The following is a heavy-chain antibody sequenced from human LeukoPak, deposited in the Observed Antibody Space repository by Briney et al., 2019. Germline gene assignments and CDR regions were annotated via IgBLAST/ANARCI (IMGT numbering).Heavy chain of an antibody. J-gene: IGHJ4*02. CDR3: ARHSGSYLYYFDF. CDR1: SGAISSSSYY. V-gene: IGHV4-39*01. Sequence: KPSETLSLTCTVSSGAISSSSYYWGWIRQPPGKGLEWIGSISYSGSTDYNPSLKSRVTISVDTSKNQFSLSLSSVTAADTAVYYCARHSGSYLYYFDFWGQGALVTVSS. D-gene: IGHD1-26*01. CDR2: ISYSGST.